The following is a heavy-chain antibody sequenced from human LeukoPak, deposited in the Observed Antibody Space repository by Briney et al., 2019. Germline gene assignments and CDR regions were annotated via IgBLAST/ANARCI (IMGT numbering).Heavy chain of an antibody. CDR2: IYYSGST. V-gene: IGHV4-59*01. CDR1: GGSISSYY. Sequence: PSETLSPTCTVSGGSISSYYWSWIRQPPGKGLEWIGYIYYSGSTNYNPSLKSRVTISVDTSKNQFSLKLSSVTAADTAVYYCASTSSGWYVPLDYWGQGTLVTVSS. D-gene: IGHD6-19*01. CDR3: ASTSSGWYVPLDY. J-gene: IGHJ4*02.